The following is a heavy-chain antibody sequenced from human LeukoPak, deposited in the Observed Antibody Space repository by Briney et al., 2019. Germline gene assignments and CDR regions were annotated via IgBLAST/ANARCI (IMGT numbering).Heavy chain of an antibody. CDR3: ARLLWAREDYYYMDV. Sequence: PGESLKISCKGSGYSFTSYWIGWVRQAPGQGLEWMGWISAYNGNTNYAQKLQGRVTMTTDTSTSTAYMELRSLRSDDTAVYYCARLLWAREDYYYMDVWGKGTTVTVSS. V-gene: IGHV1-18*04. CDR2: ISAYNGNT. D-gene: IGHD2-2*01. J-gene: IGHJ6*03. CDR1: GYSFTSYW.